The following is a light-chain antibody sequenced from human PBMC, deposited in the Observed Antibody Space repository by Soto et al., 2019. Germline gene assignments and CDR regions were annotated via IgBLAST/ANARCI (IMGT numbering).Light chain of an antibody. Sequence: EIVLTQSPATLSLSPGERATLSCRASQSVAYTYLAWFQQKPGQAPRLLIYGASNRATGIPDRFSGSGSGTDFTLTISSLQPDDFATYYCQQYNSYSRTFGQGTKVDIK. J-gene: IGKJ1*01. V-gene: IGKV3-20*01. CDR2: GAS. CDR3: QQYNSYSRT. CDR1: QSVAYTY.